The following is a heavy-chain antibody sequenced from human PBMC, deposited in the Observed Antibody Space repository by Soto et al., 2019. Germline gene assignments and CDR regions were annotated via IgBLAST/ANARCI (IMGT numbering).Heavy chain of an antibody. CDR1: GYTFTSYA. D-gene: IGHD5-18*01. V-gene: IGHV1-3*01. CDR3: ARGTQLWLMCSVMWFDP. J-gene: IGHJ5*02. CDR2: INAGNGNT. Sequence: GASVKVSCKASGYTFTSYAMHWVRQAPGQRLEWMGWINAGNGNTKYSQKFQGRVTITRDTSASTAYMELSSLRSEDTAAYYCARGTQLWLMCSVMWFDPWGQGTLVTVSS.